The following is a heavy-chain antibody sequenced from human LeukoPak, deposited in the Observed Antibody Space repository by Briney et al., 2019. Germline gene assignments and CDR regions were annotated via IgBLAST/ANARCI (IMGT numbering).Heavy chain of an antibody. CDR2: MRKDGSDI. Sequence: SGGSLRLSCAASGFPFSTSWMSWVREAPGKGLEWVANMRKDGSDIHYVDSVKGRFTISRDNAKNSLYLEMSSLRGEDTALYYCAKIRGNGKHLWQGGFDQWGQGTLVTVYS. J-gene: IGHJ4*02. V-gene: IGHV3-7*01. CDR1: GFPFSTSW. CDR3: AKIRGNGKHLWQGGFDQ. D-gene: IGHD5-18*01.